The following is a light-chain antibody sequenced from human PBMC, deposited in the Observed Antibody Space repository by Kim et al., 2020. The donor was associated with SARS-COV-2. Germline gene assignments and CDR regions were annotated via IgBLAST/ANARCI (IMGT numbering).Light chain of an antibody. CDR1: HDRIASNY. V-gene: IGLV6-57*03. CDR3: QSYDSVNRV. CDR2: ADG. Sequence: GNTVRTTGPRRHDRIASNYVQWHQQRPGRAPTPVIYADGQRPSGVPDRFSGSIDSASNSASLTISGLKAEDEADYYCQSYDSVNRVFGGGTQLTVL. J-gene: IGLJ3*02.